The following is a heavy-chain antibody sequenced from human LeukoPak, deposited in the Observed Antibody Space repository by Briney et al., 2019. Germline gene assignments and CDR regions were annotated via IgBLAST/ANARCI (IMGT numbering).Heavy chain of an antibody. V-gene: IGHV1-69*13. Sequence: GASVKVSCKASGGTFSTYAISWVRQAPGQGLEWMGGIIPIFGTANYAQKFQGRVTITADESTSTAYMELSSLRSEDTAVYYCARDGVAGGLGYFDYWGQGTLVTVSS. J-gene: IGHJ4*02. CDR3: ARDGVAGGLGYFDY. D-gene: IGHD6-19*01. CDR2: IIPIFGTA. CDR1: GGTFSTYA.